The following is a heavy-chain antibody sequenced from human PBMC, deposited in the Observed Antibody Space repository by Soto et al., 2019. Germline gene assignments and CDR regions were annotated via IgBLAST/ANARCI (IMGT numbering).Heavy chain of an antibody. Sequence: GGSLRLSCAASGFTFSSYSMNWVRQAPGKGLEWVSSISSSSYIYYADSVKGRFTISRDNAKNSLYLQMNSLRAEDTAVYYCARSRGDIVVVPAAPPVHWFDPWGQGTLVTVSS. CDR2: ISSSSYI. CDR3: ARSRGDIVVVPAAPPVHWFDP. V-gene: IGHV3-21*01. CDR1: GFTFSSYS. D-gene: IGHD2-2*01. J-gene: IGHJ5*02.